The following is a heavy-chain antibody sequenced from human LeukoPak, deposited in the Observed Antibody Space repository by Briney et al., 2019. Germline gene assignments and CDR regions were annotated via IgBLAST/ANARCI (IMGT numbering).Heavy chain of an antibody. V-gene: IGHV4-59*01. CDR2: IYYSGTT. Sequence: SETLSLTRTVSGGSISTYYWSWIRQPPGKGLEWIGYIYYSGTTNYNPSLKSRVTISVDTSKNQFSLRLSSVTAADTAVYYCARDGGSGGRLFDSWGQGTLVTVSS. CDR1: GGSISTYY. D-gene: IGHD2-15*01. CDR3: ARDGGSGGRLFDS. J-gene: IGHJ4*02.